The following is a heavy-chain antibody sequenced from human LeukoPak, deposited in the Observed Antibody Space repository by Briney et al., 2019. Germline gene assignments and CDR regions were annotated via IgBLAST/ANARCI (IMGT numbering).Heavy chain of an antibody. V-gene: IGHV1-2*02. D-gene: IGHD2-21*01. Sequence: ASVKVSCKASGYTFTGYYMHWVRQAPGQGLEWMRWINPNSGGTNYAQKFQGRVTMTRDTSISTAYMELSRLRSDDTAVYYCARDYSLSPTRFDYWGQGTLVTVSS. CDR1: GYTFTGYY. CDR3: ARDYSLSPTRFDY. CDR2: INPNSGGT. J-gene: IGHJ4*02.